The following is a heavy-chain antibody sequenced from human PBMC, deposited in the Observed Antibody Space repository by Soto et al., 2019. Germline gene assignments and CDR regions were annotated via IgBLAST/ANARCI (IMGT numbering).Heavy chain of an antibody. CDR1: GGTFSSYT. Sequence: QVQLVQSGAEVKKPGSSVKVSCKASGGTFSSYTISWVRQAPGQGLEGMGRIIPILGIANYAQKFQGRVTITADKSTSXXXMXXXXXXXXXXXXXXXXRPRMTTVTKFAFDIWGQGTMVTVSS. J-gene: IGHJ3*02. D-gene: IGHD4-17*01. V-gene: IGHV1-69*02. CDR2: IIPILGIA. CDR3: XRPRMTTVTKFAFDI.